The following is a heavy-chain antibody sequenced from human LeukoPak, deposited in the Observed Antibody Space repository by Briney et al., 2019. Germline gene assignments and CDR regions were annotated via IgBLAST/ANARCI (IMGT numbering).Heavy chain of an antibody. D-gene: IGHD5-12*01. Sequence: SETLSLTCSVSGGSISSYYWSWLRQPPGKGLEWFGYIYYSGSTNYNPSLQRRVTISVDTSKNQFSLELSYVTAADTAVYYCARRRVSVASSWFDPWGQGTLVTVAS. CDR3: ARRRVSVASSWFDP. V-gene: IGHV4-59*01. J-gene: IGHJ5*02. CDR1: GGSISSYY. CDR2: IYYSGST.